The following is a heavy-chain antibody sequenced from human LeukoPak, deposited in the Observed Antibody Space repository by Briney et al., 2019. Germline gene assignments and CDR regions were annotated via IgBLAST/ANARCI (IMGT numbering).Heavy chain of an antibody. CDR3: ARHRGRYYDSGSYYYFDY. CDR1: GGSISSSGYY. D-gene: IGHD3-10*01. CDR2: VYYTGST. J-gene: IGHJ4*02. V-gene: IGHV4-39*02. Sequence: PSETLSLTCTVSGGSISSSGYYWGWIRQPPGKGLEWVGSVYYTGSTFYNPSLKSRVTTSVDTSKSHFSLNLSSVTAADTAVYYCARHRGRYYDSGSYYYFDYWGQGTLVTVSS.